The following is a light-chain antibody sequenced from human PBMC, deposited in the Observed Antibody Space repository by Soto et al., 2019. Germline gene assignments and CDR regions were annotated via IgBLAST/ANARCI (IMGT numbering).Light chain of an antibody. V-gene: IGKV3-15*01. CDR1: QSLSNK. CDR3: QEYNNWHPIT. CDR2: GAS. Sequence: MTQSPATLSVSPGERATLSCRASQSLSNKLAWYQQKPGQAPRLLIYGASTRATGIPARFSGSGSGTEFTLTISSLQSEDFAVYYCQEYNNWHPITFGGGTKVDIK. J-gene: IGKJ4*01.